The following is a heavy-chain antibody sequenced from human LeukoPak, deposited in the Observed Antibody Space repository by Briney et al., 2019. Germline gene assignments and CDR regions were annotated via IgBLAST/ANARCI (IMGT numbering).Heavy chain of an antibody. CDR2: INHSGST. V-gene: IGHV4-34*01. CDR3: ARGTPGLLYLNWFDP. D-gene: IGHD2-2*02. CDR1: GGSFSGYY. J-gene: IGHJ5*02. Sequence: SETLSLTCAVYGGSFSGYYWSWIRQPPGKGLEWIGEINHSGSTNYNPSPKSRVTISVDTSKNQFSLKLSSVTAADTAVYYCARGTPGLLYLNWFDPWGQGTLVTVSS.